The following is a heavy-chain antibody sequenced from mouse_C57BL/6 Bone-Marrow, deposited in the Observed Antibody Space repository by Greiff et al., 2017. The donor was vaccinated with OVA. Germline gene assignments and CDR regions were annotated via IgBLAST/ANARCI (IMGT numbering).Heavy chain of an antibody. D-gene: IGHD2-3*01. CDR2: IYPRSGNT. Sequence: VQLQQSGAELARPGASVTLSCKASGYTFTSYGISWVKQRTGQGLEWIGEIYPRSGNTYYNEKFKGKATLTADKSSSTAYMELRSLTSEDSAVYFCARGGDGYSYAMDYWGQGTSVTVSS. V-gene: IGHV1-81*01. CDR1: GYTFTSYG. J-gene: IGHJ4*01. CDR3: ARGGDGYSYAMDY.